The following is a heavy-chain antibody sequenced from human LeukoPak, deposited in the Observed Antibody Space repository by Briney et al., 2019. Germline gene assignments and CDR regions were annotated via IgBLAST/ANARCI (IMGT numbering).Heavy chain of an antibody. Sequence: GRSLRLSCAASGFTFDDYAMHWVRQAPGKGLEWVPGISWNSGSIGYADSVKGRFTISRDNAKNSLYLQMNSLRAEDTALYYCAKDMGSSGWVFDYWGQGTLVTVSS. V-gene: IGHV3-9*01. CDR1: GFTFDDYA. D-gene: IGHD6-19*01. CDR2: ISWNSGSI. J-gene: IGHJ4*02. CDR3: AKDMGSSGWVFDY.